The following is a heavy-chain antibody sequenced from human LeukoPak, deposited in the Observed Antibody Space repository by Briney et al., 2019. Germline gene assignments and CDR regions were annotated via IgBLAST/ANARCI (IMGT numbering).Heavy chain of an antibody. CDR2: INHSGST. D-gene: IGHD3-10*01. CDR3: ARCLLLRWVSGGPYYFDY. CDR1: GGSFSGYY. V-gene: IGHV4-34*01. Sequence: PSETLSLTCAVYGGSFSGYYWSWIRQPPGKGLDWIGEINHSGSTNYNPSLKSRVTISVDTSKNQFSLKLSSVTAADTAVYYCARCLLLRWVSGGPYYFDYWGQGTLVTVSS. J-gene: IGHJ4*02.